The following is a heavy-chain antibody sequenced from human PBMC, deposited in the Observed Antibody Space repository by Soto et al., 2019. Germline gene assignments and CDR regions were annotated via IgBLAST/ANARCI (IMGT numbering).Heavy chain of an antibody. CDR2: IYYSGKT. Sequence: SETLSLTCSLSGASITSTTYFWAWIRQPPGKGLEWVGIIYYSGKTHYNPSLKSRTTISVDRSRNQFSLQVSSVTAADTAVYYCAKNLPRTGRFDYWGQGTVVTVSS. CDR1: GASITSTTYF. V-gene: IGHV4-39*01. CDR3: AKNLPRTGRFDY. J-gene: IGHJ4*02.